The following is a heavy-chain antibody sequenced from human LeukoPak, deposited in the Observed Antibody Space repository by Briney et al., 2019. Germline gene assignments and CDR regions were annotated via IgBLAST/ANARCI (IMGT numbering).Heavy chain of an antibody. D-gene: IGHD1-1*01. CDR1: GFTFSSYA. CDR2: ISYDGSNK. V-gene: IGHV3-30*04. J-gene: IGHJ6*04. CDR3: AKGDWNDENYYYYGMDV. Sequence: GRSLRLSCAASGFTFSSYAMHWVRQAPGKGLEWVAVISYDGSNKYYADSVKGRFTISRDNSKNTLYLQMNSLRAEDTAVYYCAKGDWNDENYYYYGMDVWGKGTTVTVSS.